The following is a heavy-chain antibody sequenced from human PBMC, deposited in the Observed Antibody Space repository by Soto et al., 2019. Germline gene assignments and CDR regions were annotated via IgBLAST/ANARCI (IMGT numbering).Heavy chain of an antibody. V-gene: IGHV3-30*18. CDR2: ISYDGSNK. CDR3: AKADSIAVAGTGYYGMDV. CDR1: GFTFSSYG. Sequence: GGSLRLSCAASGFTFSSYGMHWVRQAPGKGLEWVAVISYDGSNKYYADSVKGRFTISRDNSKNTLYLQMNSLRAEDTAVDYCAKADSIAVAGTGYYGMDVWGQGTTVTVSS. D-gene: IGHD6-19*01. J-gene: IGHJ6*02.